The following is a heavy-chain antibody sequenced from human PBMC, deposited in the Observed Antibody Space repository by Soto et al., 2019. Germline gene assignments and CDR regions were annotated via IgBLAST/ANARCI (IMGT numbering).Heavy chain of an antibody. CDR1: GGSISSSSYY. CDR3: ARRTYDILTDPTPYYSGMDV. D-gene: IGHD3-9*01. J-gene: IGHJ6*02. V-gene: IGHV4-39*01. CDR2: IYYSGST. Sequence: QLQLQESGPGLVKPSETLSLTCTVSGGSISSSSYYWGWIRQPPGKGLEWIGSIYYSGSTYYNPSLKSRVTISVDTSKNQFSLKLSSVTAADTAVYYCARRTYDILTDPTPYYSGMDVWGQGTTVTVSS.